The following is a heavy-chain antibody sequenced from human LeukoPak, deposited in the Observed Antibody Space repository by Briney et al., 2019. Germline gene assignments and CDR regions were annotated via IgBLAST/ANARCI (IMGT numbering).Heavy chain of an antibody. Sequence: SETLSLTCTVSGGSLSSYYWSWIRQPAGKGLEWIGRIYTSGSTNYNPSLKSRVTMPVDTSKNQFSLKLSSVTAADTAVYYCARDSGYSYGFYYYYYMDVWGKGTTVTVSS. CDR2: IYTSGST. J-gene: IGHJ6*03. V-gene: IGHV4-4*07. CDR3: ARDSGYSYGFYYYYYMDV. CDR1: GGSLSSYY. D-gene: IGHD5-18*01.